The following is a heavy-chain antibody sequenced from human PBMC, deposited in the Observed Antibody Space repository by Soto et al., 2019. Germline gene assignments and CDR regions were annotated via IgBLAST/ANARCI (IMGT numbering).Heavy chain of an antibody. CDR1: GGSISSGGYS. CDR2: IYHSGST. CDR3: ARGQGVYFGSGSYYNWFDP. J-gene: IGHJ5*02. D-gene: IGHD3-10*01. Sequence: SETLSLTCAVSGGSISSGGYSWSWIRQPPGKGLEWIGYIYHSGSTYYNPSLKSRVTISVDRSKNQFSLKLSSVTAADTAVYYCARGQGVYFGSGSYYNWFDPWGQGTLVTVSS. V-gene: IGHV4-30-2*01.